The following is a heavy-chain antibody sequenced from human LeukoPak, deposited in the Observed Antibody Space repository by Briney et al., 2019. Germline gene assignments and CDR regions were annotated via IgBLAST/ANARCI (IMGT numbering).Heavy chain of an antibody. CDR3: ARVPAGAAISVRGNWFDP. CDR1: GYTFTSYD. CDR2: MNPNSGNT. J-gene: IGHJ5*02. Sequence: ASVKVSCKASGYTFTSYDINWVRQATGQGLEWMGWMNPNSGNTGYAQKFQGRVTMTRNTSISTAYMELSSLRSEDTAVYYCARVPAGAAISVRGNWFDPWGQGTLVTVSS. D-gene: IGHD2-2*01. V-gene: IGHV1-8*01.